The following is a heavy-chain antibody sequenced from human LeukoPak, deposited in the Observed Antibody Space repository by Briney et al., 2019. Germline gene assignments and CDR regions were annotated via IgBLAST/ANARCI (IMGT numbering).Heavy chain of an antibody. D-gene: IGHD5-24*01. V-gene: IGHV4-59*08. CDR3: ARHSRDGPEDY. J-gene: IGHJ4*02. CDR2: IYYSGST. Sequence: KPSETLSLTCTVSGGPSSSYYWSWIRQPPGKGLEWIGFIYYSGSTNYNPSLKSRVTISVDTSKNQFSLKLSPVTAADTAVYYCARHSRDGPEDYWGQGTLVTVSS. CDR1: GGPSSSYY.